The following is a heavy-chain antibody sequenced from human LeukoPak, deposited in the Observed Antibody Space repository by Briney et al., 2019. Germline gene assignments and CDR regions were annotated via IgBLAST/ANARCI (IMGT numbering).Heavy chain of an antibody. CDR2: ISAYNGNT. CDR1: GYTFTSYG. Sequence: ASEKVSCKASGYTFTSYGISWVRQAPGQGLEWMGWISAYNGNTNYAQKFQGRVTITRDTSASTAYMELSSLRSEDTAVYYCADSSGYYELDYWGQGTLVTVSS. D-gene: IGHD3-22*01. CDR3: ADSSGYYELDY. V-gene: IGHV1-18*01. J-gene: IGHJ4*02.